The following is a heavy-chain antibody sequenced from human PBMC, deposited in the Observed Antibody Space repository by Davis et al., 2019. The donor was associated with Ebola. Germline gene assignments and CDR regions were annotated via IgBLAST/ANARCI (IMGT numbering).Heavy chain of an antibody. V-gene: IGHV1-2*02. J-gene: IGHJ5*02. CDR3: ARDHLTSYYYDSSEIDP. CDR1: GYTFTGYY. D-gene: IGHD3-22*01. CDR2: INPNSGGT. Sequence: ASVKVSCKASGYTFTGYYMHWVRQAPGQGLEWMGWINPNSGGTNYAQKFQGRVTMTRDTSISTAYMELSRLRSDDTAVYYCARDHLTSYYYDSSEIDPWGQGTLVTVSS.